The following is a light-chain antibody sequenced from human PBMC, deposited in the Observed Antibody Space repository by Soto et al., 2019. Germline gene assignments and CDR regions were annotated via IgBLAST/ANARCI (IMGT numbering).Light chain of an antibody. V-gene: IGKV3-20*01. CDR3: QQYGSSPLT. Sequence: EIVLTQSPGTLSLSPGERATLSCRASQTVINTYLAWYQQKPGQAPRLLIYGASSRATGVPDRFSGSGSGTDVTLTISRLEPEDFAVYFCQQYGSSPLTFGGGTKVEIK. J-gene: IGKJ4*01. CDR2: GAS. CDR1: QTVINTY.